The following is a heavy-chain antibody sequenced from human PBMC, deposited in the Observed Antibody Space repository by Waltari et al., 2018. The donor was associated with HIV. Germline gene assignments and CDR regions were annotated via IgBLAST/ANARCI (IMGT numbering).Heavy chain of an antibody. J-gene: IGHJ5*02. D-gene: IGHD2-2*02. CDR2: IYHSGST. CDR3: ARGVVPAAISWFDP. Sequence: QVQLQESGPGLVKPSETLSLTCTVSGYSISSGYYWGWIRQPPGKGLEWIGNIYHSGSTYYNPSLKSRVTISVDTSKNQFSLKLSSVTAADTAVYYCARGVVPAAISWFDPWGQGTLVTVSS. CDR1: GYSISSGYY. V-gene: IGHV4-38-2*02.